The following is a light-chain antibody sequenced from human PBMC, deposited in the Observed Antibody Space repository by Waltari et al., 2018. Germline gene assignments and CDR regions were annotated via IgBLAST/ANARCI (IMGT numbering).Light chain of an antibody. CDR1: SGSVSTTYY. Sequence: QTVVTQEPSLSVSPGGPVTLTCGLSSGSVSTTYYPSWYQQAPGQAPRTLIFDTNTRSSGVPDRFSGSILDNKAALTITGAQADDECDYYCVLSMGSGIWMFGGGTKLTVL. J-gene: IGLJ3*02. CDR3: VLSMGSGIWM. CDR2: DTN. V-gene: IGLV8-61*01.